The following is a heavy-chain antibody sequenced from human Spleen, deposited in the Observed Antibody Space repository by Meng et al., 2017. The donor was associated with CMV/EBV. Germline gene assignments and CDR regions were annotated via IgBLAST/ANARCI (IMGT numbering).Heavy chain of an antibody. CDR1: GFTLSNHW. J-gene: IGHJ4*02. CDR2: IYAGGRT. CDR3: ARGDSGSSAPLDS. D-gene: IGHD1-26*01. V-gene: IGHV3-53*01. Sequence: GGSLRLSCTASGFTLSNHWMTWVRQAPGKGLEWVSVIYAGGRTFYADSVKGRFIVSRDDSTNTVFLQVNSLRAEDTAVYFCARGDSGSSAPLDSWGQGTLVTVSS.